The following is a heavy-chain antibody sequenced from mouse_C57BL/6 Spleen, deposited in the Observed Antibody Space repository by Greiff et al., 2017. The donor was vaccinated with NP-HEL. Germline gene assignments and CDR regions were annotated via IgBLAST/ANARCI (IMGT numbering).Heavy chain of an antibody. Sequence: EVKLVESGGGLVQPGGSLSLSCAASGFTFTDYYMSWVRQPPGKALEWLGFIRNKANGYTTEYSASVKGRFTISRDNSQSILYLQMNALRAEDSATYYCARYSYGSSPDWFAYWGQGTLVTVSA. CDR3: ARYSYGSSPDWFAY. V-gene: IGHV7-3*01. D-gene: IGHD1-1*01. CDR1: GFTFTDYY. J-gene: IGHJ3*01. CDR2: IRNKANGYTT.